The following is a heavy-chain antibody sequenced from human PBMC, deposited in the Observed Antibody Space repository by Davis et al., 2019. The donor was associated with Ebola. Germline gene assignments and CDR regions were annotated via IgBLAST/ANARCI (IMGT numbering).Heavy chain of an antibody. J-gene: IGHJ4*02. V-gene: IGHV4-39*01. CDR1: GGSMSISGYY. CDR3: GRHSHNSGFDY. Sequence: MPSETLSLTCTVSGGSMSISGYYWTWIRQPPGKGPQWLGSIYYSGTTYYNPSLKSRVTISVDTSKSQFSLKLNSVTGADTAVYYCGRHSHNSGFDYWGQGPLVTVSS. CDR2: IYYSGTT. D-gene: IGHD3-22*01.